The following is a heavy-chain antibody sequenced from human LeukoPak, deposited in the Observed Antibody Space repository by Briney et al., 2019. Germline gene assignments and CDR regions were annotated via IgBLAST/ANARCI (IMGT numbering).Heavy chain of an antibody. J-gene: IGHJ4*02. D-gene: IGHD1-26*01. CDR2: INHSGSI. Sequence: SETLSLTCAVYGGSFSGYYWSWIRQPPGKGLEWIGEINHSGSINYNPSLKSRVTISVDTSKNQFSLKLSSVTAADTAVYYCARAKVGAMGYWGQGTLVTVSS. V-gene: IGHV4-34*01. CDR3: ARAKVGAMGY. CDR1: GGSFSGYY.